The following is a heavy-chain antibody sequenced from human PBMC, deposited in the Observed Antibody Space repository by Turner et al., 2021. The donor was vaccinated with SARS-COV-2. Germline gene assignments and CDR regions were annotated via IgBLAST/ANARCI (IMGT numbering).Heavy chain of an antibody. CDR1: GDTFSSYA. Sequence: QGQFVQSGAEVKNPGSSERFSCNTIGDTFSSYAISWVRQSPGQGVEWMGGIIPLFGTANYARRFQGRVTITADKSTRTAFMELTRLTSDDTAVYYCAGGYYESSSFSFYYLYNRDVWGQGTTVSVS. J-gene: IGHJ6*02. V-gene: IGHV1-69*06. D-gene: IGHD3-22*01. CDR2: IIPLFGTA. CDR3: AGGYYESSSFSFYYLYNRDV.